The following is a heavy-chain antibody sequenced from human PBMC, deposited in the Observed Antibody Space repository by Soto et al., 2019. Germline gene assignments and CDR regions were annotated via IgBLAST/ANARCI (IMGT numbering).Heavy chain of an antibody. D-gene: IGHD6-13*01. CDR3: AKDPHSSSWLNHLDY. J-gene: IGHJ4*02. V-gene: IGHV3-23*01. Sequence: GGSLRLSCAASGFTFSSYAMSWVRQAPGKGLEWVSAISGSGGSTYYADSVKGRFTISRDNSKNTLYLQMNSLRAEDTAVYYCAKDPHSSSWLNHLDYWGQGTLVTVSS. CDR2: ISGSGGST. CDR1: GFTFSSYA.